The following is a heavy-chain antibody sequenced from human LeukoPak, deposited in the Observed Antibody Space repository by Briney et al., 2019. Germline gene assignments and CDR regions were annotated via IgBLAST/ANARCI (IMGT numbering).Heavy chain of an antibody. D-gene: IGHD6-19*01. CDR3: ARGRPWLVLRGGGQYFQH. J-gene: IGHJ1*01. V-gene: IGHV1-2*04. CDR2: INPNSGGT. CDR1: GYTFTGYC. Sequence: GASVKVSCKASGYTFTGYCMHWVRQAPGQGLEWMGWINPNSGGTNYAQKFQGWVTMTRDTSISTTYMELSRPRSDDTAVYYCARGRPWLVLRGGGQYFQHWGQGTLVTVSS.